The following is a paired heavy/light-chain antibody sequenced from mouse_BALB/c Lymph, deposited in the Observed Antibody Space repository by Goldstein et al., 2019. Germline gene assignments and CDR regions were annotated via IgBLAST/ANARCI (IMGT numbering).Light chain of an antibody. CDR2: GIS. CDR3: LQGTHQPWT. V-gene: IGKV1-88*01. Sequence: DIVLTQTPLSLPVSFGDQVSISCRSSQSLANSYGYTYLSWYLHKPGQSPQLLIYGISNRFSGVPDRFSGSGSGTDFTLKISTIKPEDLGMYYCLQGTHQPWTFGGGTKLEIK. J-gene: IGKJ1*01. CDR1: QSLANSYGYTY.
Heavy chain of an antibody. V-gene: IGHV3-8*02. CDR2: ISYSGST. CDR3: ARSNYGTNYGFAY. Sequence: EVLLQESGPSLVKPSQTLSLTCSVTGDSITSGYWNWIRRFPGNKLDYMGFISYSGSTYYNPSLKSRISITRDTSKNQYFLQLSSVTTEDTATYYCARSNYGTNYGFAYWGQGTLITVSA. D-gene: IGHD1-1*01. CDR1: GDSITSGY. J-gene: IGHJ3*01.